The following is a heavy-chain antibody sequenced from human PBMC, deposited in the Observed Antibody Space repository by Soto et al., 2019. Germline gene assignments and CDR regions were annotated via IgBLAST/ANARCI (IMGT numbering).Heavy chain of an antibody. D-gene: IGHD5-18*01. Sequence: PSETLSLTYAVSCGSISDGGYSWSWIRQPPGKGLEWIGYIYYSGSTNYNPSLKSRVTISVDTSKNQFSLKLSSVTAADTAVYYCARPLYSYGPMDVWGQGTTVTVSS. CDR1: CGSISDGGYS. CDR3: ARPLYSYGPMDV. V-gene: IGHV4-61*08. J-gene: IGHJ6*02. CDR2: IYYSGST.